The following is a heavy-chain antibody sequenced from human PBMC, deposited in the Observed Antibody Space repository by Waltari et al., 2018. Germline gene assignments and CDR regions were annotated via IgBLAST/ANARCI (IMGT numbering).Heavy chain of an antibody. CDR3: ASDAFGNSSGGVFDY. CDR1: GFSFADRA. CDR2: INWNSGNI. J-gene: IGHJ4*02. V-gene: IGHV3-9*01. Sequence: EVQLVESGGGLVQPGRSLRLTCVGSGFSFADRAMHWVRQVPGKGREWVAGINWNSGNIGYADSVKGRFTISRDNAKNSLYLQINSVRTEDTALYYCASDAFGNSSGGVFDYWGQGTLVNVSS. D-gene: IGHD3-3*01.